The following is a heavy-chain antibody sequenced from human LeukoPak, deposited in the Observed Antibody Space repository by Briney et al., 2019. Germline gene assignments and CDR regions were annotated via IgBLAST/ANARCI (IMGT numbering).Heavy chain of an antibody. CDR1: GFTVSGNY. J-gene: IGHJ4*02. D-gene: IGHD3-10*01. Sequence: GGSLRLSCTASGFTVSGNYMSWVRQAPGKGLEWVSVVYTDGNIYYADSVRGRFTISKDNSKNTVDLLLNNMRAEDTAVYYCARGKFGDPLNYWGQGILVTVSS. CDR2: VYTDGNI. CDR3: ARGKFGDPLNY. V-gene: IGHV3-53*01.